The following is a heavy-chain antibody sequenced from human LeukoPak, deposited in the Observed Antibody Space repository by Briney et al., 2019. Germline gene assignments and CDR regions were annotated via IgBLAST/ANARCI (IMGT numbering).Heavy chain of an antibody. D-gene: IGHD2-15*01. CDR1: VYTFTGYY. J-gene: IGHJ6*03. CDR3: AAGGGYCSGGSCRTYYYYYYMDV. CDR2: IIPVFGTA. V-gene: IGHV1-69*06. Sequence: ASVKVSCKASVYTFTGYYMHWVRQAPGQGLEWMGGIIPVFGTANYAQKFQGRVTITADKSTSTAYMELSSLRSEDTAVYYCAAGGGYCSGGSCRTYYYYYYMDVWGKGTTVTVSS.